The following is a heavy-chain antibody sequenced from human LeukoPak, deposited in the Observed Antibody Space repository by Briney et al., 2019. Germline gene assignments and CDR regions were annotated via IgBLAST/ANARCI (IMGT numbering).Heavy chain of an antibody. J-gene: IGHJ4*02. Sequence: SETLSLTCAVYGGSFSGYYWSWIRQPPGKGLEWIGEINHSGSANYNPSLKSRVTISVDTSKNQFSLKLSSVTAADTAVYYCARSPRGYGTRGGDYWGQGTLVTVSS. V-gene: IGHV4-34*01. CDR1: GGSFSGYY. D-gene: IGHD5-12*01. CDR3: ARSPRGYGTRGGDY. CDR2: INHSGSA.